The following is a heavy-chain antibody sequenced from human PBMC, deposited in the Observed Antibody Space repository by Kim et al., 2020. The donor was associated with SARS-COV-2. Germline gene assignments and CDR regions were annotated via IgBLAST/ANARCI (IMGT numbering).Heavy chain of an antibody. V-gene: IGHV3-11*06. Sequence: KGRCTVSRDNAKNSLYLQMNSLRVDDMAVYYCAKASDSSGRADSFDMWGQGTKVTVSS. D-gene: IGHD3-22*01. CDR3: AKASDSSGRADSFDM. J-gene: IGHJ3*02.